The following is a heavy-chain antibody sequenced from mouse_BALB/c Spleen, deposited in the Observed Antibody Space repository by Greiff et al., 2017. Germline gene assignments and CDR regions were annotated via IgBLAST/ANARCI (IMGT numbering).Heavy chain of an antibody. CDR1: GYAFSSYW. D-gene: IGHD2-4*01. CDR2: IYPGDGDT. CDR3: ARRDDYDV. Sequence: VQLQQSGAELVRPGSSVKISCKASGYAFSSYWMNWVKQRPGQGLEWIGQIYPGDGDTNYNGKFKGKATLTADKSSSTAYMQRSSLTSEDSAVYFCARRDDYDVWGQGTAVAVAS. J-gene: IGHJ4*01. V-gene: IGHV1-80*01.